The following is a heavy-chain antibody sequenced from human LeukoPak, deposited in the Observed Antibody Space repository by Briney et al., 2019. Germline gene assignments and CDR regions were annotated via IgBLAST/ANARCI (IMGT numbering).Heavy chain of an antibody. D-gene: IGHD3-22*01. CDR3: AREITYFYDSGGYWDAFDI. V-gene: IGHV3-21*01. Sequence: GGSLRLSCATSGFTFNNYNMNWVRQAPGRALEWVSSITSSGTYIFYADSVKGRFTISRDNAKNSLYLQMNSLGPEDTAVYYCAREITYFYDSGGYWDAFDIWGQGTMVTVSS. J-gene: IGHJ3*02. CDR1: GFTFNNYN. CDR2: ITSSGTYI.